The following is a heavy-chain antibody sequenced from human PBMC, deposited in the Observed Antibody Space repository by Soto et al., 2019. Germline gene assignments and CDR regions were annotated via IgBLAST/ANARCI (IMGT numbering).Heavy chain of an antibody. Sequence: SQTLSLTCVISGDSVSSNLAAWNWIRQSPSRGLEWLGRTYYRSKWYNDYAESVKSRVTISLDTSKNQFSLNLSSVTAADTAVYYCARTHYSDRSGTDYWGQGTLVTVSS. CDR2: TYYRSKWYN. V-gene: IGHV6-1*01. CDR1: GDSVSSNLAA. D-gene: IGHD3-22*01. CDR3: ARTHYSDRSGTDY. J-gene: IGHJ4*02.